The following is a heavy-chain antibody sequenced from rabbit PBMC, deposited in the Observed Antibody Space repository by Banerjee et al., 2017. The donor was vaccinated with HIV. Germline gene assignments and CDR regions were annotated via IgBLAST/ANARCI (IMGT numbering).Heavy chain of an antibody. CDR3: ARSDHVRGDYVWDL. CDR1: GFDLSSNYY. CDR2: IYTGSSGRA. J-gene: IGHJ6*01. V-gene: IGHV1S45*01. D-gene: IGHD2-1*01. Sequence: QEQLVESGGGLVQPEGALTLTCKASGFDLSSNYYMCWVRQAPGKGLEWIGCIYTGSSGRADYASWAKGRFTISKTSSTTVTLQMTSLTAADTATYFCARSDHVRGDYVWDLWGQGTLVTVS.